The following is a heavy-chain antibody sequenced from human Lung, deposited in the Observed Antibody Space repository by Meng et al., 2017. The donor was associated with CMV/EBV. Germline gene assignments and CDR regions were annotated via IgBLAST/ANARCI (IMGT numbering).Heavy chain of an antibody. V-gene: IGHV2-5*01. CDR3: AHSGTDHGDYGNFDY. CDR1: GFSLSTSGVG. J-gene: IGHJ4*02. Sequence: SGPXLVXPTQTLTLTCTFSGFSLSTSGVGVGWIRQPPGKALEWLTLMYWNDDKRYSRSLKSRLTITKDTSKNQVVLTMTNMDPVDTATYYCAHSGTDHGDYGNFDYWGQGTLVTVSS. CDR2: MYWNDDK. D-gene: IGHD4-17*01.